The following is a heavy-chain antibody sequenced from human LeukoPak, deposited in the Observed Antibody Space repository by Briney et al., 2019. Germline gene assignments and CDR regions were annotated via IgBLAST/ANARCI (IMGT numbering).Heavy chain of an antibody. CDR2: ISTNGGTT. J-gene: IGHJ4*02. CDR1: GFTFSTYA. D-gene: IGHD4-17*01. Sequence: GGSLRLSCSASGFTFSTYAMHWVRQAPGKGLEYVSSISTNGGTTYSAESSRGRFAISRDNSKNTLYLQMNSLRAEDTAVYYCARVWTTGLYDYWGQGTLVTVSS. CDR3: ARVWTTGLYDY. V-gene: IGHV3-64*04.